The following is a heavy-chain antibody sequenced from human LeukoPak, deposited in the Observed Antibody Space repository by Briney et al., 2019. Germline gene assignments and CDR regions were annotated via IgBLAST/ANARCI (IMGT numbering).Heavy chain of an antibody. D-gene: IGHD5-12*01. CDR1: GYSFTSYW. CDR3: ARRVDIVTTIRGGFDC. CDR2: IYPGDSDT. Sequence: GESLKISCKGSGYSFTSYWIGWVRQMPGKGLEWMGIIYPGDSDTRYSPSFQGQVTISADKSISTDYLQWSSLKASDTAMYYCARRVDIVTTIRGGFDCWGQGTLVTVSS. V-gene: IGHV5-51*01. J-gene: IGHJ4*02.